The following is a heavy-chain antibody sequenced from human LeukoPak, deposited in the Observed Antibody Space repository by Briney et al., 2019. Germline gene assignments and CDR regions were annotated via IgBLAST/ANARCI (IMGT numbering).Heavy chain of an antibody. Sequence: SETLSLTCAVYGGSFSGYYWSWIRQPPGKGLEWIGFFYDSGSTNYNPSLKSRVTISVDTSKNQFSLRLSSVTAAHTAVYYCATGIVATIEFWGQGTLVTVSS. J-gene: IGHJ4*02. CDR2: FYDSGST. CDR3: ATGIVATIEF. CDR1: GGSFSGYY. V-gene: IGHV4-59*01. D-gene: IGHD5-12*01.